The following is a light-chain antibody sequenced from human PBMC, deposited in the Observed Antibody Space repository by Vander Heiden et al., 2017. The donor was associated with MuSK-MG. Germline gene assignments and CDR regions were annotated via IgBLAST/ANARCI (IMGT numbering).Light chain of an antibody. V-gene: IGKV1-33*01. CDR3: QLDDNLPYT. Sequence: DIQMTQSPSSLSASVGDRVTITCQASQDISNYLNWYQQKPGKAPKLLIYDASNLETGVPSRFSGSGSGTDFSFTISILQPEDIATYYCQLDDNLPYTSGQGTKMEIK. J-gene: IGKJ2*01. CDR2: DAS. CDR1: QDISNY.